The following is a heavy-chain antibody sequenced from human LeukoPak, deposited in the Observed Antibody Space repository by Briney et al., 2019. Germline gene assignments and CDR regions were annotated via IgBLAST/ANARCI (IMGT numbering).Heavy chain of an antibody. J-gene: IGHJ4*02. CDR3: VLAVAGTWDFDY. Sequence: AASVKVSCKASGYTFTSYYMHWVRQAPGQGLEWMGIINPRGGSTSYAQKFQGRVTMTRDTSTSTVYMELSSLRSEDTAVYYCVLAVAGTWDFDYWGQGTLVTVSS. V-gene: IGHV1-46*01. CDR1: GYTFTSYY. CDR2: INPRGGST. D-gene: IGHD6-19*01.